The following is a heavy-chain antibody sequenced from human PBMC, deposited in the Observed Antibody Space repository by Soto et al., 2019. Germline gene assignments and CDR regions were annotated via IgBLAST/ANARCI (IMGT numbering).Heavy chain of an antibody. D-gene: IGHD3-10*01. V-gene: IGHV3-23*01. CDR1: AISFNTYG. Sequence: LRLSCAASAISFNTYGVTWVRQAPGKGLEWVSTVTVTGGSTYYADSVKGRFTISRDRSNYTVSLLLNSLRVEATAIYYCAGQRSPEGWFDPWGQGTLVTVSS. J-gene: IGHJ5*02. CDR3: AGQRSPEGWFDP. CDR2: VTVTGGST.